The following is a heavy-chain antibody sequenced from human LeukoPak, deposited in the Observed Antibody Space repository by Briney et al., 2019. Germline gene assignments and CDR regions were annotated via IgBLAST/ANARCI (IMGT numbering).Heavy chain of an antibody. CDR2: IYYSGGT. CDR3: ARASYSSSSILDY. Sequence: PSETLFLTWTVAGGSISSYYWSWIRQPPGKGLEWVGYIYYSGGTNYNPSLKSRVTISVDTSKNQFSLKLSSVTAADTAVYYCARASYSSSSILDYWGQGTLVTVSS. CDR1: GGSISSYY. D-gene: IGHD6-6*01. J-gene: IGHJ4*02. V-gene: IGHV4-59*01.